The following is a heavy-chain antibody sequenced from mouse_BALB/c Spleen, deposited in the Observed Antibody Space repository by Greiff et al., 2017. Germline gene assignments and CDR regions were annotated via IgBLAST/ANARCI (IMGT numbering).Heavy chain of an antibody. Sequence: QVQLQQSAAELARPGASVKMSCKASGYTFTSYTMHWVKQRPGQGLEWIGYINPSSGDTEYNQKFKDKTTLTADKSSSTAYMQLSSLTSEDSAVYYCARSPARATIAMDYWGQGTSVTVSA. V-gene: IGHV1-4*02. J-gene: IGHJ4*01. CDR1: GYTFTSYT. CDR2: INPSSGDT. D-gene: IGHD3-1*01. CDR3: ARSPARATIAMDY.